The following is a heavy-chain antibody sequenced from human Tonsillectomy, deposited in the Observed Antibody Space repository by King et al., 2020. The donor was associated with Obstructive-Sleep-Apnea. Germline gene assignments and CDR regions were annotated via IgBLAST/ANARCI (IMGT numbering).Heavy chain of an antibody. D-gene: IGHD3-16*01. V-gene: IGHV3-9*01. CDR3: AKSVWGQNYYYYGMDV. Sequence: VQLVESGGGLVQPGRSLRLSCTASGFKYDDYAMHWVRQAPGKGLEWVSGISWNSGGIGYADSVKGRFTISRDNAKKSLYLQMNNLRVEDTALYYCAKSVWGQNYYYYGMDVWGQGTTVIVSS. CDR1: GFKYDDYA. CDR2: ISWNSGGI. J-gene: IGHJ6*02.